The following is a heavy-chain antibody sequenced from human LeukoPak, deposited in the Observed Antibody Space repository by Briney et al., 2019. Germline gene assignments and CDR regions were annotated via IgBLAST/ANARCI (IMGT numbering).Heavy chain of an antibody. Sequence: GESLKISCKGSGYSFTSYWIGWVRQMPGKGLEWMGIIYPSDSDTRYSPSFQGQVTISVDKSISTAYLQWSSLKASDSAMYYCARLTRYYYGPHYYWGQGTLVTVSS. V-gene: IGHV5-51*01. CDR3: ARLTRYYYGPHYY. CDR1: GYSFTSYW. CDR2: IYPSDSDT. D-gene: IGHD3-10*01. J-gene: IGHJ4*02.